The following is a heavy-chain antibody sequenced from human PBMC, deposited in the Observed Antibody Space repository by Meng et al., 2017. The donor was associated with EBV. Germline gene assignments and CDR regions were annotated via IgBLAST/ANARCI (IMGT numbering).Heavy chain of an antibody. J-gene: IGHJ4*02. CDR1: GYPFTGYY. CDR2: INPNSGGT. V-gene: IGHV1-2*06. D-gene: IGHD6-19*01. Sequence: QRVQSGAEVKKPGGSVKASCKASGYPFTGYYMHWVRQAPGQGLEWMGRINPNSGGTNYAQKFQGRVTMTRDTSISTAYMELSRLRSDDTAVYYCARVGIAVAGTGDYWGQGTLVTVSS. CDR3: ARVGIAVAGTGDY.